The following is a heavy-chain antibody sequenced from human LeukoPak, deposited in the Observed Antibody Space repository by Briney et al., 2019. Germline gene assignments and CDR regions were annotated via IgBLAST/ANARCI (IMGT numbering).Heavy chain of an antibody. CDR2: ISSSGSTI. J-gene: IGHJ6*02. CDR1: GFTFSDYY. V-gene: IGHV3-11*01. D-gene: IGHD6-13*01. CDR3: AREQLSPQIYYYYYGMDV. Sequence: AGGSLRLSCAASGFTFSDYYMSWIRQAPGKGLEWVSYISSSGSTIYYADSVKGRFTISGDNAKNSLYLQMNSLRAEDTAVYYCAREQLSPQIYYYYYGMDVWGQGTTVTVSS.